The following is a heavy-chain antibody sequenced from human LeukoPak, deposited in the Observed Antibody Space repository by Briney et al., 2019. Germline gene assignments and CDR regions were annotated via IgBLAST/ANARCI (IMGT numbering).Heavy chain of an antibody. CDR1: GGSISSGSYY. Sequence: SETLSLTCTVSGGSISSGSYYWSWIRQPAGKGLEWIGRIYTSGSTNYNPSLKSRVTISVDTSKNQFSLKLSSVTAADTAVYYCARGRYGWLPFDYWGQGTLVTVSS. CDR3: ARGRYGWLPFDY. CDR2: IYTSGST. D-gene: IGHD3-16*01. V-gene: IGHV4-61*02. J-gene: IGHJ4*02.